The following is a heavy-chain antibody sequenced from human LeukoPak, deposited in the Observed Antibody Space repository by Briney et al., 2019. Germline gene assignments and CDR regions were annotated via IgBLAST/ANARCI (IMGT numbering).Heavy chain of an antibody. J-gene: IGHJ5*02. CDR2: ISGSTSYT. V-gene: IGHV3-11*03. CDR1: GFSISDYY. Sequence: GGSLRLSCAASGFSISDYYMSWIRQAPGKGLEWVSYISGSTSYTDYADSVKGRFTISRDNAKNSLYLQMNSLRAEDTAVYYCARTLVAAPGSKGGPWGQGTLVTVSS. CDR3: ARTLVAAPGSKGGP. D-gene: IGHD6-13*01.